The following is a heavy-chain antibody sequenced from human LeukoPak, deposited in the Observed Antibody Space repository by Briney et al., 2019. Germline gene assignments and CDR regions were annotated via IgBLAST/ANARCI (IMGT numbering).Heavy chain of an antibody. CDR3: AEITMVRGVKN. CDR2: IYYSGST. V-gene: IGHV4-59*01. Sequence: SETLPLTCTVSGGSISSYYWSWIRQPPGKGLEWIGYIYYSGSTNYNPSLKSRVTISVDTSKNQFSLKLSSVTAADTAVYYCAEITMVRGVKNWGQGTLVTVSS. D-gene: IGHD3-10*01. CDR1: GGSISSYY. J-gene: IGHJ4*02.